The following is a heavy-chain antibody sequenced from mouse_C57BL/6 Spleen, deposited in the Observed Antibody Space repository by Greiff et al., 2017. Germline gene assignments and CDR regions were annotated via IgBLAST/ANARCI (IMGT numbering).Heavy chain of an antibody. CDR3: ARQHTYDYDRGSFAD. CDR2: ISSGGSYT. J-gene: IGHJ3*01. V-gene: IGHV5-6*01. Sequence: EVQLVESGGDLVKPGGSLKLSCAASGFTFSSYGMSWVRQTPDKRLEWVATISSGGSYTYYPDSVKGRFTISRDNAKNTLYLQMSSLKSEDTAMYYCARQHTYDYDRGSFADWGQGTLVTVSA. CDR1: GFTFSSYG. D-gene: IGHD2-4*01.